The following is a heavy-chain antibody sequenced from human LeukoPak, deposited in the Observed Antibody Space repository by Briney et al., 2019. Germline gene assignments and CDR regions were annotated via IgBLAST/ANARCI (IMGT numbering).Heavy chain of an antibody. CDR3: ARGYYGSGSYLWLDY. CDR1: GYTFTSYA. J-gene: IGHJ4*02. Sequence: ASVKVSCKASGYTFTSYAMHWVRQAPGQRLEWMGWINAGNGNTKYSQKFQGRVTITRDTSASTAYMELSSLRSEDTAVYYCARGYYGSGSYLWLDYWGQGTLVTVSS. V-gene: IGHV1-3*01. D-gene: IGHD3-10*01. CDR2: INAGNGNT.